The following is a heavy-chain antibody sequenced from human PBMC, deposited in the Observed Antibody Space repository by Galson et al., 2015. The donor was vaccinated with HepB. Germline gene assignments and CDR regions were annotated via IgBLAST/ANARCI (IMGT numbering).Heavy chain of an antibody. CDR1: GFTFSSYW. J-gene: IGHJ4*02. V-gene: IGHV3-30-3*01. CDR2: ISYDGSNK. Sequence: SLRLSCAASGFTFSSYWMSWVRQAPGKGLEWVAVISYDGSNKYYADSVKGRFTISRDNSKNTLYLQMNSLRAEDTAVYYCAGESETTASPSDHYWGQGTLVTVSS. D-gene: IGHD4-17*01. CDR3: AGESETTASPSDHY.